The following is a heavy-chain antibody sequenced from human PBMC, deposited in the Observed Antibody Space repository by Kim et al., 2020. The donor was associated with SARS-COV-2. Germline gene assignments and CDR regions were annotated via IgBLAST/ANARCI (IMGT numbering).Heavy chain of an antibody. V-gene: IGHV3-23*01. CDR3: AKHFGSSGSEFQH. Sequence: GGSLRLSCAASGFTYSAYAMSWVRQAPGRGLEWVSGISGSDGSTYYADSVKGRFIISRDNSKNTLHLQTNSLRADDTAVYYCAKHFGSSGSEFQHWGQGTLVTVSS. CDR1: GFTYSAYA. CDR2: ISGSDGST. J-gene: IGHJ1*01. D-gene: IGHD3-22*01.